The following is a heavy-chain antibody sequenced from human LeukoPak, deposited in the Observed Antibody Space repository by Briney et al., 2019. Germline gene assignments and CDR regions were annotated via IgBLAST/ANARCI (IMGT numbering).Heavy chain of an antibody. CDR1: GFTFSSYG. CDR2: IRYDGSNK. Sequence: GGSLRLSCAASGFTFSSYGMHWVRQAPGKGLEWVAFIRYDGSNKYYADSVKGRFTISRDNAKNVLYLQMNSLRDDDTAVYYCARVGEDSSGYYDAFDVWGQGTMVTVSS. D-gene: IGHD3-22*01. V-gene: IGHV3-30*02. CDR3: ARVGEDSSGYYDAFDV. J-gene: IGHJ3*01.